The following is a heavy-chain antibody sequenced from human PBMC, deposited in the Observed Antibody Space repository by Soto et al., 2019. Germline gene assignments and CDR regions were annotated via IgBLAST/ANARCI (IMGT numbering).Heavy chain of an antibody. Sequence: GGSLRLSCAAAGFTVSSNYMSWVRQAPGKGLEWVSVIYSGGSTFYADSVKGRFTISRDNSKNMVYLQMNRMRAEDTAVYYCAREWPHLDCWGQGTLVTVSS. CDR2: IYSGGST. CDR3: AREWPHLDC. V-gene: IGHV3-53*01. J-gene: IGHJ4*02. CDR1: GFTVSSNY.